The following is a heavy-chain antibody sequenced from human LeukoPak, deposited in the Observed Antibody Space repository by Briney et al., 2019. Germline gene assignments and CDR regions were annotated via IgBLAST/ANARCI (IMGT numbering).Heavy chain of an antibody. V-gene: IGHV4-34*01. CDR2: LYYSGST. CDR1: GGSFSGYY. CDR3: ARRAAAGTEAWFDP. D-gene: IGHD6-13*01. Sequence: PSETLSLTCAVYGGSFSGYYWGWIRQPPGKGLEWIGSLYYSGSTYYNPSLKSRVTISVDTSKNQFSLKLNSVTAADTAVYYCARRAAAGTEAWFDPWGQGTLVTVSS. J-gene: IGHJ5*02.